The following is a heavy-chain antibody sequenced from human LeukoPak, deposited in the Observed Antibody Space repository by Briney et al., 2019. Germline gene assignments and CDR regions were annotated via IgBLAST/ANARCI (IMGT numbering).Heavy chain of an antibody. CDR2: IYYSGST. CDR3: ARGSQYYDFWSGYSHFDY. CDR1: GGSISSYY. D-gene: IGHD3-3*01. Sequence: SETLSLTCTVSGGSISSYYWSWIRQPPGKGLEWIGYIYYSGSTNYNPSLKSRVTISVDTSKNQLSLKLSSVTAADTAVYYCARGSQYYDFWSGYSHFDYWGQGTLVTVSS. J-gene: IGHJ4*02. V-gene: IGHV4-59*01.